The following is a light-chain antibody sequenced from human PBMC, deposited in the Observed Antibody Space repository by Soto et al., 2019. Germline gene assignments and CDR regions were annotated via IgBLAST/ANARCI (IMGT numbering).Light chain of an antibody. V-gene: IGKV3-20*01. CDR2: GAS. CDR3: QQYGNSPPNT. CDR1: QSVSSY. J-gene: IGKJ2*01. Sequence: EIVLTQSPATLSLYPGERATLSCRASQSVSSYLAWYQQKPGQAPRLLIYGASSRATGIPDRFSGSGSGTDFTLTISRLEPEDFAVYFCQQYGNSPPNTFGQGTKVDIK.